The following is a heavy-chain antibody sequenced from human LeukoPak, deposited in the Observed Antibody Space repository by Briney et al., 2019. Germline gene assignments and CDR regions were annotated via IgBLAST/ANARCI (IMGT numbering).Heavy chain of an antibody. V-gene: IGHV1-2*02. J-gene: IGHJ4*02. CDR2: INPNSGGT. D-gene: IGHD3-10*01. CDR3: ARNPPRPYYYRSGNDDY. Sequence: ASVKVSCKASGYTFTGYYMHWVRQAPGQGLEWMGWINPNSGGTNDAQKFQGRVTMTRDTSISTAYMELSRLRSDDTAVYYCARNPPRPYYYRSGNDDYWGQGTLVTVSS. CDR1: GYTFTGYY.